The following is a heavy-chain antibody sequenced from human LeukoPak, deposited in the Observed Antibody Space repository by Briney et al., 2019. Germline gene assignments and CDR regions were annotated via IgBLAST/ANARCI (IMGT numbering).Heavy chain of an antibody. J-gene: IGHJ4*02. Sequence: GGSLRLSCAASGFTFSNYAMSWVRQAPGKGLEWVSGISGSGGNTYYADSLKGRFTISRDNSKNTLYLQMNSLRAEDTAVYYCARDGQYYDILTGYYKQGFDYWGQGTLVTVSS. CDR3: ARDGQYYDILTGYYKQGFDY. CDR2: ISGSGGNT. V-gene: IGHV3-23*01. CDR1: GFTFSNYA. D-gene: IGHD3-9*01.